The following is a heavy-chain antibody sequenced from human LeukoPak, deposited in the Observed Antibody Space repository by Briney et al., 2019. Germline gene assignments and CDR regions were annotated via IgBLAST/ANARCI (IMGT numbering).Heavy chain of an antibody. CDR3: AKDRGCDPYNWFDP. CDR1: GFTFSSYA. J-gene: IGHJ5*02. CDR2: ISGSGGST. D-gene: IGHD5-12*01. V-gene: IGHV3-23*01. Sequence: GGSLRLYCAASGFTFSSYAMSWVRQAPGKGLEWVSAISGSGGSTYYADSVKGRFTISRDNSKNTLYLQMSSLRAEDTAVYYCAKDRGCDPYNWFDPWGQGTLVTVSS.